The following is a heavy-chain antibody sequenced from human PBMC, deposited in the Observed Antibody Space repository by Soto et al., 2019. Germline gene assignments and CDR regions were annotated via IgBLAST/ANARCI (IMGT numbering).Heavy chain of an antibody. CDR1: GFTLSSYA. D-gene: IGHD3-3*01. Sequence: PGGSLRLSCAASGFTLSSYAMSWVRQAPGKGLEWVSAISGSGGSTYYADSVKGRFTISRDNSKNTLYLQMNSLRAEDAAVYYCAKDLGTYDFWSGYRYYYYYGMDVWGQGTTVTVSS. J-gene: IGHJ6*02. V-gene: IGHV3-23*01. CDR2: ISGSGGST. CDR3: AKDLGTYDFWSGYRYYYYYGMDV.